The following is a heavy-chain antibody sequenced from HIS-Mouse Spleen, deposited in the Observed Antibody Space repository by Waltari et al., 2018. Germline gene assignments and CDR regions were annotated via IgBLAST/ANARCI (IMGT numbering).Heavy chain of an antibody. CDR3: AKDVLVVINSSAVDI. J-gene: IGHJ3*02. D-gene: IGHD3-22*01. V-gene: IGHV3-33*06. CDR1: GFLFSGHG. CDR2: IWYDGSNK. Sequence: QVRLVESGGGVVQPGRSLRRACAASGFLFSGHGMPGGHQGPGKGLGWVAVIWYDGSNKYYADSVKGRFTISRDNSKNTLYLQMNSLRAEDTAVYYCAKDVLVVINSSAVDIWGQGTMVTVSS.